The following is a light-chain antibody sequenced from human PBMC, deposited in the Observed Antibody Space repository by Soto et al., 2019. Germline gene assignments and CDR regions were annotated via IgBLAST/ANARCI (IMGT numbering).Light chain of an antibody. Sequence: EIVLTQSPGTLSLSPGERATLSCRAGQSVSSSYLAWYQQKPGQAPRLLIYGASSRATGIPDRFSGSGSGTDFTLSISRLEPEDFAVYYCQQYASSPRTFGRGPQVEI. V-gene: IGKV3-20*01. J-gene: IGKJ1*01. CDR3: QQYASSPRT. CDR2: GAS. CDR1: QSVSSSY.